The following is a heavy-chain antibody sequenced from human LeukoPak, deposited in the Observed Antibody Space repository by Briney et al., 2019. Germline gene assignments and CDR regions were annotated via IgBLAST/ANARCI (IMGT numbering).Heavy chain of an antibody. D-gene: IGHD2-2*01. CDR3: ARRALRYCSSTSCPAQYYGVDV. Sequence: GGSLRLPCAASGFIFSSYWMSWVRQAPGKGLEWVANIKEDGSEKYYVDSVKGRFTISRDNAKNSLYLQTNGLRAEDTAVYYCARRALRYCSSTSCPAQYYGVDVWGKGTTVTVSS. V-gene: IGHV3-7*03. CDR2: IKEDGSEK. J-gene: IGHJ6*04. CDR1: GFIFSSYW.